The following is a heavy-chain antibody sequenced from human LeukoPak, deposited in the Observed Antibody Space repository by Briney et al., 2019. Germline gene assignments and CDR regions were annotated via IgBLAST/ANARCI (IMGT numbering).Heavy chain of an antibody. J-gene: IGHJ5*02. D-gene: IGHD2-15*01. V-gene: IGHV3-30*18. CDR2: ISYDGSNK. Sequence: GGSLRLSGAASGFTFTSYGMHWVRQAPGKGLEWVAVISYDGSNKYYADSVKGRFTISRDNSKKTLYLQMNSLRAEDTAVYYCAKPHCSGGSCYGSDWFDPWGQGTLVTVSS. CDR3: AKPHCSGGSCYGSDWFDP. CDR1: GFTFTSYG.